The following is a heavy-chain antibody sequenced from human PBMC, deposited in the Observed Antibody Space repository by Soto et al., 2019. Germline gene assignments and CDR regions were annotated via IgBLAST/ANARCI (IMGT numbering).Heavy chain of an antibody. D-gene: IGHD2-2*01. V-gene: IGHV4-34*01. CDR2: INHSGST. CDR3: ARAGKDIVVVPAAIRNWFDP. Sequence: SETLSLTCAVYGGSFSGYYWSWIRQPPGKGLEWIGEINHSGSTNHNPSLKSRVTISVDTSKNQFSLKLSSVTAADTAVYYCARAGKDIVVVPAAIRNWFDPWGQGTLVTVSS. CDR1: GGSFSGYY. J-gene: IGHJ5*02.